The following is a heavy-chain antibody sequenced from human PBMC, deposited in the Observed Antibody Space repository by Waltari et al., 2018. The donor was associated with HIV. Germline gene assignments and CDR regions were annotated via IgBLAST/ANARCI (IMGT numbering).Heavy chain of an antibody. CDR3: TSEEDYGSGSHFDY. D-gene: IGHD3-10*01. CDR1: GFTLNSVW. CDR2: IKTKGDGGET. Sequence: EVQLVESGGDLLKPGGCLRLSCAASGFTLNSVWMSWVRQAPGKGLEWVCRIKTKGDGGETDYAAAVKGRFTISRDDSKNTVYLQMNSLKIEDTAVYYCTSEEDYGSGSHFDYWGQGTLVTVSS. J-gene: IGHJ4*02. V-gene: IGHV3-15*01.